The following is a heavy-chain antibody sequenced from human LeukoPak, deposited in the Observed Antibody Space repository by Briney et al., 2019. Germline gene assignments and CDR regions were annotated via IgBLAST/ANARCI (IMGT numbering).Heavy chain of an antibody. CDR1: GGSFSGYY. D-gene: IGHD4-11*01. CDR3: AKGGYDFSNPFDS. CDR2: INHSGST. Sequence: SETLSLTCAVYGGSFSGYYWSWIRQSPGKGLEWIGEINHSGSTNYNPSLKSRVTISVDTSKNQFSLKLSSVTAADTAVYYCAKGGYDFSNPFDSWGQGTLVTVSS. V-gene: IGHV4-34*01. J-gene: IGHJ4*02.